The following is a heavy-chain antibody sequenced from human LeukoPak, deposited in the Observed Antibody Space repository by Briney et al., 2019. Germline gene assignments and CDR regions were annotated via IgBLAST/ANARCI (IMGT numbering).Heavy chain of an antibody. CDR3: ARIPPYGSGSYSYYGMDV. D-gene: IGHD3-10*01. CDR1: GGTFSSYA. J-gene: IGHJ6*04. V-gene: IGHV1-69*06. CDR2: IIPIFGTA. Sequence: GASVKVSCKASGGTFSSYAISWVRLAPGQGLEWMGGIIPIFGTANYAQKFQGRVTITADKSTSTAYMELSSLRSEDTAVYYCARIPPYGSGSYSYYGMDVWGKGTTVTVSS.